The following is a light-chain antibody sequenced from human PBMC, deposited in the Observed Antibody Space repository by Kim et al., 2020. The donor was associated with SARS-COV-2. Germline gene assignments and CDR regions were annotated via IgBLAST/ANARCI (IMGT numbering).Light chain of an antibody. V-gene: IGKV3-20*01. Sequence: VLTQSPDTLSLSPGERATLSCRASQSVSSSFLAWYQHKPGQAPTLLIYDSSTRATGIPDRFTGSGSGTDLTLTISTLEPEDFALYFCQSIGGSSYTFGQGTRLKFK. CDR1: QSVSSSF. J-gene: IGKJ2*01. CDR3: QSIGGSSYT. CDR2: DSS.